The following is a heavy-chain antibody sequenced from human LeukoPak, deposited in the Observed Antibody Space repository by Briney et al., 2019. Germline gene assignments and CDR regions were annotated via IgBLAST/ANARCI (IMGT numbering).Heavy chain of an antibody. J-gene: IGHJ4*02. CDR3: ARGDLYGDYGIDY. CDR1: GFTFSSYS. CDR2: ISSSSSYI. D-gene: IGHD4-17*01. Sequence: PGGSLRLSCAASGFTFSSYSMNWVRPAPGKGLEWVSSISSSSSYIYYADSVKGRFTISRDNAKNSLYLQMNSLRAEDTAVYYCARGDLYGDYGIDYWGQGTLVTVSS. V-gene: IGHV3-21*01.